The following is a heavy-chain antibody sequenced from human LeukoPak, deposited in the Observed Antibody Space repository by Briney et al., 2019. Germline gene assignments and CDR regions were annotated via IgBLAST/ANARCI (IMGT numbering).Heavy chain of an antibody. D-gene: IGHD2-2*01. CDR2: ISSSSSYT. CDR3: ARDREDCSSTSCYEARTGAFDI. V-gene: IGHV3-11*06. CDR1: GFTFSDYH. J-gene: IGHJ3*02. Sequence: PGGSLRLSCAASGFTFSDYHMSWIRQAPGKGLEWVSYISSSSSYTNYADSVKGRFTISRDNAKNSLYLQMNSLRAEDTAVYYCARDREDCSSTSCYEARTGAFDIWGQGTMVTVSS.